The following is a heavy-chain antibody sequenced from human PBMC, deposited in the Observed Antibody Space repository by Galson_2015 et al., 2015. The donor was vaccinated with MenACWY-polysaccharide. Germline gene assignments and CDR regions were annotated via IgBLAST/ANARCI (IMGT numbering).Heavy chain of an antibody. D-gene: IGHD2-2*01. CDR3: ARTYCRRTSRYVDYREYGVCLDY. Sequence: SLRLSCAASGFTFSSYAIHWVRPAPGKGLEWVAVISYDGSNKYCADSVKGRFTISRDNSKNTMYVQMNSLRAEDTAVYYCARTYCRRTSRYVDYREYGVCLDYWGQGTLVTVSS. CDR1: GFTFSSYA. CDR2: ISYDGSNK. J-gene: IGHJ4*02. V-gene: IGHV3-30-3*01.